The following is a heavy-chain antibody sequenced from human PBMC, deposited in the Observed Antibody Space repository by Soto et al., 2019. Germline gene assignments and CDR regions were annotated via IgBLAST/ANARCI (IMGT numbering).Heavy chain of an antibody. V-gene: IGHV3-30-3*01. Sequence: SLRLSCAASGFTFSSYAMHWVRQAPGKVLEWVAVISYDGSNKYYADSVKGRFTISRDNSKNTLYLQMNSLRAEDTAVYYCARDHCSRALDGDDYWGQGTLVTVSS. CDR2: ISYDGSNK. CDR3: ARDHCSRALDGDDY. D-gene: IGHD2-21*02. CDR1: GFTFSSYA. J-gene: IGHJ4*02.